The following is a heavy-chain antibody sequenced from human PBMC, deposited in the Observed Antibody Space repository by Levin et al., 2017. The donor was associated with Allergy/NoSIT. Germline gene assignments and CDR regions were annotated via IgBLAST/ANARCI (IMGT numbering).Heavy chain of an antibody. CDR2: ISSSSTYI. J-gene: IGHJ3*02. CDR3: ARSKGAYPLKFAFDI. CDR1: GFTFSSYS. V-gene: IGHV3-21*01. D-gene: IGHD3-16*01. Sequence: GGSLRLSCAASGFTFSSYSLNWVRQAPGKGLEWVSSISSSSTYIFYADSVKGRFTISRDNAKNSLYLQINSLRAEDTAVYYCARSKGAYPLKFAFDIWGQGNRVTVSS.